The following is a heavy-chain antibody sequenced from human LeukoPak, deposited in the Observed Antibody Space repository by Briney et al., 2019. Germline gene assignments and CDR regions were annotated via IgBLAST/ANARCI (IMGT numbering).Heavy chain of an antibody. CDR1: GFTFSNYA. V-gene: IGHV3-23*01. Sequence: PGGSLRLSCAASGFTFSNYAMSWVRQAPGKGLEWVSAISGSGSNTYYAGSVRGRFTTSRDNSKRTVYLQMNSLRVEDTAVYYCAPLAANIFDYWGQGTLVTASS. J-gene: IGHJ4*02. D-gene: IGHD6-25*01. CDR3: APLAANIFDY. CDR2: ISGSGSNT.